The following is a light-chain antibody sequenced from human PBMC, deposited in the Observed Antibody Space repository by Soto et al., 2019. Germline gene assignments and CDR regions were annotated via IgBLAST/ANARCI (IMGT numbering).Light chain of an antibody. CDR1: RSAXGAGSE. J-gene: IGLJ1*01. CDR2: GST. Sequence: QSVLTQPPSLSGSPGQRVTLSCTGSRSAXGAGSEVXWYHQLPGTXPKLLIFGSTNRPSGGPDRVSGSKSAISASLAITGLQAEDAADYYCQSYDNSLSAYVFGTGTKVTV. V-gene: IGLV1-40*01. CDR3: QSYDNSLSAYV.